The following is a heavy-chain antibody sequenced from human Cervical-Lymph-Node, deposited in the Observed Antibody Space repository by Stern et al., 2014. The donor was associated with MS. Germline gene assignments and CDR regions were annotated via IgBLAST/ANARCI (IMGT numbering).Heavy chain of an antibody. CDR2: ITHNIGCT. J-gene: IGHJ4*02. D-gene: IGHD5-12*01. CDR3: ARGTVATISGY. CDR1: GYTFTGYY. Sequence: VQLLESGAEVKKPGASVKGSCKASGYTFTGYYMHWVRQAPGQGLEGMGWITHNIGCTIYAQKFQGRVTMTRDTSISTAYMELSSLRPDDTAVYYCARGTVATISGYWGQGTLVTVPS. V-gene: IGHV1-2*02.